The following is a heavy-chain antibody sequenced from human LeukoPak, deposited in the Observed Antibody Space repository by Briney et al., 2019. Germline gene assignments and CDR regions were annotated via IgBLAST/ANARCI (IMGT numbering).Heavy chain of an antibody. CDR2: ISSSGSTI. Sequence: PGGSLRLSCAASGFTVTSNHMNWVRQAPGKGLEWVSYISSSGSTIYYADSVKGRFTISRDNAKNSLYLQMNSLRAEDTAVYYCARVGKEAVAGPIDYWGQGTLVTVSS. V-gene: IGHV3-48*03. CDR1: GFTVTSNH. J-gene: IGHJ4*02. CDR3: ARVGKEAVAGPIDY. D-gene: IGHD6-19*01.